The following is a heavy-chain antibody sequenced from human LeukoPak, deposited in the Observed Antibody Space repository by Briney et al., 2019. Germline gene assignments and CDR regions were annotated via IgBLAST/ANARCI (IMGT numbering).Heavy chain of an antibody. J-gene: IGHJ4*02. D-gene: IGHD3-22*01. V-gene: IGHV3-23*01. Sequence: PGGSLRLSCAASGFTFSSYAMSWVRQAPGKGLEWVSAISGSGGSTYYADSVKGRFTISRDNSKNTLYLQMNSLRAEDTAVYYCAKLLYYYDSSGYFDYWGQGTLVTVSS. CDR1: GFTFSSYA. CDR2: ISGSGGST. CDR3: AKLLYYYDSSGYFDY.